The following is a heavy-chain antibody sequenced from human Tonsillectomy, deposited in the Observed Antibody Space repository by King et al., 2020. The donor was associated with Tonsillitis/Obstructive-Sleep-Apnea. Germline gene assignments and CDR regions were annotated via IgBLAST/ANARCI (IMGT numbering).Heavy chain of an antibody. CDR2: IKSKTDGGTT. Sequence: VQLVESGGGLVKPGGSLRLSCAASGFTFSNAWMSWVRQAPGKGLEWVGRIKSKTDGGTTDYAAPVKGRFTISRDDSKNTLYLQMNSLKTEETAVYYCTTAYYYDSSGYGIWGQGTMVTVSS. CDR3: TTAYYYDSSGYGI. D-gene: IGHD3-22*01. CDR1: GFTFSNAW. V-gene: IGHV3-15*01. J-gene: IGHJ3*02.